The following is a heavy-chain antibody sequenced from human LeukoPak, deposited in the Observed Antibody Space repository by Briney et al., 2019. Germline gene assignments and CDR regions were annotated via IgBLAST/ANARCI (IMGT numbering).Heavy chain of an antibody. J-gene: IGHJ4*02. D-gene: IGHD5-24*01. CDR1: GYTFTGYY. Sequence: GASVKVSCKASGYTFTGYYMHWVRQAPGQGLEWMGGIIPIFGTANYAQKFQGRVTITADESTSTAYMELSSLRSEDTAVYYCARVDPRDGYNTRDWGQGTLVTVSS. V-gene: IGHV1-69*13. CDR2: IIPIFGTA. CDR3: ARVDPRDGYNTRD.